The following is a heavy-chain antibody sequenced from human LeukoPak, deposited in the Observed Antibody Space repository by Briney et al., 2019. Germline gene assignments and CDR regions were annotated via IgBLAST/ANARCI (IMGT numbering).Heavy chain of an antibody. Sequence: PSETLSLTCIVYGMSLTDFQWGWIRQSPGKGLEWIGEINASGRTNHNPSLKTSVFISRDTSKRQFSLNLTPVTAADTALYYCARGDWGGYFDYWGQGIQVTVSS. V-gene: IGHV4-34*01. D-gene: IGHD3-16*01. CDR3: ARGDWGGYFDY. J-gene: IGHJ4*02. CDR2: INASGRT. CDR1: GMSLTDFQ.